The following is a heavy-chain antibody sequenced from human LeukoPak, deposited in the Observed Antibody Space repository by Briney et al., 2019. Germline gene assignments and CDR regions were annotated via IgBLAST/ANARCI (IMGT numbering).Heavy chain of an antibody. J-gene: IGHJ6*03. CDR1: GYTFTGYY. Sequence: ASVKVSCKASGYTFTGYYMHWVRQAPGQGLEWMGWINPNSGGTNYAQKFQGRVTMTRDTSISTAYMELSRLRSDDTAVYYCAAVAGPTSYYYYMDVWGKGTTVTISS. D-gene: IGHD6-19*01. CDR2: INPNSGGT. CDR3: AAVAGPTSYYYYMDV. V-gene: IGHV1-2*02.